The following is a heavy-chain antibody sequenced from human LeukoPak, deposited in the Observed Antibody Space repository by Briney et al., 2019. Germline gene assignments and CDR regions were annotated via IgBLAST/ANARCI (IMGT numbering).Heavy chain of an antibody. J-gene: IGHJ4*02. CDR3: AKHYGSGTGMDYSDS. CDR1: GFTFGSCA. Sequence: GGSLRLSCAASGFTFGSCAMSWVRQAPGKGLEWVSGITGSGISTYYADSVRGHFTISRDNSKNTLFLQMDSLRAEDTAVYYCAKHYGSGTGMDYSDSWGQGTLVTVSS. V-gene: IGHV3-23*01. D-gene: IGHD3-10*01. CDR2: ITGSGIST.